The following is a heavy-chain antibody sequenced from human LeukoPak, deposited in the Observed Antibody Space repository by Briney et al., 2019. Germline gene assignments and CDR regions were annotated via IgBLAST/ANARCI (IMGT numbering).Heavy chain of an antibody. Sequence: SETLSLTCTVSGGSISSYYWSWIRQPPGKGLEWIGYIYYSGSTNYNPSLKSRVTISVDTSKNQFSLKLSSVTAADTAVYYCARVVGPARRSDYWGQGTLVTVSS. J-gene: IGHJ4*02. CDR3: ARVVGPARRSDY. V-gene: IGHV4-59*01. D-gene: IGHD1-26*01. CDR2: IYYSGST. CDR1: GGSISSYY.